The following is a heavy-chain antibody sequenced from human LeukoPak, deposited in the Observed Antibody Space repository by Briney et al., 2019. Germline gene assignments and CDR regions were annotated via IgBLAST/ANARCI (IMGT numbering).Heavy chain of an antibody. V-gene: IGHV1-69*13. CDR3: ATFPYGSGSYCFDY. J-gene: IGHJ4*02. Sequence: ASVKVSCKASGGTFSSYAISWVRQAPGQGLEWMGGIIPTFGTANYAQKFQGRVTITADESTSTAYMELSSLRSEDTAVYYCATFPYGSGSYCFDYWGQGTLVTASS. CDR2: IIPTFGTA. D-gene: IGHD3-10*01. CDR1: GGTFSSYA.